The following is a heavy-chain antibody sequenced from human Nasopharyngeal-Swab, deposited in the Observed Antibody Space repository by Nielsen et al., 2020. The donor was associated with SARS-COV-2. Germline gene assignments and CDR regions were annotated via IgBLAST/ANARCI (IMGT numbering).Heavy chain of an antibody. D-gene: IGHD2-15*01. CDR1: GGSISSYY. Sequence: SETLSITCTVSGGSISSYYWSWIRQPPGKGLEWIGYIYYSGSTNYNPSLKSRVTISVDTSKNQFSLKLSSVTAADTAVYYCARDSTPVYYYYYMDVWGKGITVTVSS. V-gene: IGHV4-59*01. CDR2: IYYSGST. J-gene: IGHJ6*03. CDR3: ARDSTPVYYYYYMDV.